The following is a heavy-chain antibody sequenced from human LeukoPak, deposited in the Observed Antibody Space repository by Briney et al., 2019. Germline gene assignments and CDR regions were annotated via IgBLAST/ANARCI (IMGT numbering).Heavy chain of an antibody. V-gene: IGHV3-23*01. J-gene: IGHJ4*02. CDR3: AKAVVTTLTEDAYFDY. CDR2: ISGSGGST. CDR1: GFTFSSYA. Sequence: PGGSLRPSCAASGFTFSSYAMSWVRQAPGKGLEWVSAISGSGGSTYYADSVKGRFTISRDNSKNTLYLQMNSLRAEDTAVYYCAKAVVTTLTEDAYFDYWGQGTLVTVSS. D-gene: IGHD2-21*02.